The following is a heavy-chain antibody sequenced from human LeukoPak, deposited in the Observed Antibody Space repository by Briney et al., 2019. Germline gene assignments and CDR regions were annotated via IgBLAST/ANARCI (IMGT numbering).Heavy chain of an antibody. V-gene: IGHV3-48*01. CDR1: GFTFSSYA. Sequence: PGGSLRLSCAASGFTFSSYALNWVRQAPGKGLEWVSYISSSSSTIYYTDSVKGRFTISRDNSKNTLYLQMNSLRAEDTAMYYCAIEFGYWGQGTLVTVSS. J-gene: IGHJ4*02. CDR2: ISSSSSTI. CDR3: AIEFGY.